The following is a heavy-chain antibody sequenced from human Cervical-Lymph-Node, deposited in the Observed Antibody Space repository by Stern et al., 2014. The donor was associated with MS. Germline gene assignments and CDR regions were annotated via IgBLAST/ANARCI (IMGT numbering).Heavy chain of an antibody. V-gene: IGHV3-33*01. D-gene: IGHD6-13*01. CDR2: VWYDGSNK. J-gene: IGHJ4*02. Sequence: MQLVESGGGVVQPGKSLRLSCAASGFTFSSYDIHWVRQAPGKGLEWVAGVWYDGSNKYYADSVKGRFTISRDNSKNTVFLQMNSLRVEDTSVYYCARYRSSWYSLDYWGQGTLVTVSS. CDR3: ARYRSSWYSLDY. CDR1: GFTFSSYD.